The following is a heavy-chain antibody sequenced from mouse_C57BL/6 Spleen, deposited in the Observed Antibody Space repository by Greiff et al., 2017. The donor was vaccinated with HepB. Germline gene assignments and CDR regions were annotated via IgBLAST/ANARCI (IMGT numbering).Heavy chain of an antibody. Sequence: VQLQQSGPELVKPGASVKISCKASGYAFSSSWMNWVKQRRGKGLEWIGRIYPGDGDTNYNGKFKGKATLTADKSSSTAYMQLSSLTSEDSAVYFCARKDGRGGFAYWGQGTLVTVSA. CDR3: ARKDGRGGFAY. CDR1: GYAFSSSW. CDR2: IYPGDGDT. V-gene: IGHV1-82*01. D-gene: IGHD2-3*01. J-gene: IGHJ3*01.